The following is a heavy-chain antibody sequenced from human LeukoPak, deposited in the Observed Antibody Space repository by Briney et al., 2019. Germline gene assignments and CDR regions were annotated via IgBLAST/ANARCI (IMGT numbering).Heavy chain of an antibody. CDR2: ISSSGGTT. Sequence: GGSLRLSCAASGFTFSTYAVNWVRQAPGKGLEWVSAISSSGGTTYYADSVKGRFSISRDNSKNTLYLRMNSLRAEDTAVYYCAKGVEPLAANTLAYWGQGTLVTVSS. CDR3: AKGVEPLAANTLAY. J-gene: IGHJ4*02. V-gene: IGHV3-23*01. CDR1: GFTFSTYA. D-gene: IGHD1-14*01.